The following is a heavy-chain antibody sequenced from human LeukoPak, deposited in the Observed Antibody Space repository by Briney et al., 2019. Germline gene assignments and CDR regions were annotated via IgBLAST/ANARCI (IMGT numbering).Heavy chain of an antibody. CDR3: AKDHSGWYQAEYFQH. J-gene: IGHJ1*01. D-gene: IGHD6-19*01. CDR2: ISGSGGST. CDR1: GFTFRRYD. Sequence: PGGSLRLSCGASGFTFRRYDMSWVGQAPGKGGEWVSAISGSGGSTYYAASVKGRFTISRDNSKNTLYLQMNSLRAEDTAVYYCAKDHSGWYQAEYFQHWGQGTLVTVSS. V-gene: IGHV3-23*01.